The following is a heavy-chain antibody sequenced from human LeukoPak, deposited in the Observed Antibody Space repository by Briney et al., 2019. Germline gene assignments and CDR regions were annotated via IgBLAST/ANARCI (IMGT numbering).Heavy chain of an antibody. J-gene: IGHJ4*02. CDR2: ISGSGAST. D-gene: IGHD3-3*01. V-gene: IGHV3-23*01. CDR1: GFTFSSYA. Sequence: GGSLRLSCAASGFTFSSYAVSWVRQAPGKGLEWVSAISGSGASTYYADSVKGRFTISRDNSKNTLYLQMNSLRAEDTAVYYCAKLSGDFWSGYPRNFDYWGQGTLVTVSS. CDR3: AKLSGDFWSGYPRNFDY.